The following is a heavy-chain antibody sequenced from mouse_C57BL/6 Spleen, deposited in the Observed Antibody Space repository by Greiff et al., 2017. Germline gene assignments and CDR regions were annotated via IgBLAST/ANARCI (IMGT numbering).Heavy chain of an antibody. CDR3: ARSTPSSRGFAY. J-gene: IGHJ3*01. CDR2: IDPSDSYT. V-gene: IGHV1-59*01. CDR1: GYTFTSYW. Sequence: QVQLQQPGAELVRPGTSVKLSCKASGYTFTSYWMHWVKQRPGQGLEWIGVIDPSDSYTNYNQKLKGKATLTVDTSSSSAYMQLSSLTSEASAVYYCARSTPSSRGFAYWGQGALVTVSA. D-gene: IGHD2-10*02.